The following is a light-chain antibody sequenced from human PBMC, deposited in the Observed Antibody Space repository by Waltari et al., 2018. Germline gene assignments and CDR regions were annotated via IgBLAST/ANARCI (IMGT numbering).Light chain of an antibody. V-gene: IGLV3-21*04. CDR3: QVWDSSRHHVI. CDR1: DTGERR. CDR2: YDT. J-gene: IGLJ2*01. Sequence: SYMLTQPPSVSVAPGQTARITCGGDDTGERRAHWCQQRPGQAPVSVIYYDTDRPSGIPDRFSGSHSGDTATLIISRVEAGDEADYYCQVWDSSRHHVIFGGGTRLTVL.